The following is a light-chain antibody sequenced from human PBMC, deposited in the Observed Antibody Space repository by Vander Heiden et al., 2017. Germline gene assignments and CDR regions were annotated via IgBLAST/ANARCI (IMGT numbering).Light chain of an antibody. CDR1: QSIRTW. Sequence: ETVLTQSPATLSVSPGERVTLSCRASQSIRTWLAWYRQKPGQAPRLLIYDTSIRATGIPARFSGSGSGTDFTLTISSRQSEDFAFYYCQQYNDWPPFTFGHGTKVDIK. CDR2: DTS. V-gene: IGKV3-15*01. J-gene: IGKJ3*01. CDR3: QQYNDWPPFT.